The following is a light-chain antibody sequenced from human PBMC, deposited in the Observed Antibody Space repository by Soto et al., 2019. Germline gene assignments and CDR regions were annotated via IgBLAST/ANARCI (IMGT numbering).Light chain of an antibody. Sequence: EIVLTQSPVTLSLSPGQRATLSCRASVMISTYVAWYQQKPGQAPRLLIYDASNRATGVPARFSGSGSGTDFTLTISALEPEDFAVYYCQDRSHWTFGRGTKVDTK. CDR1: VMISTY. V-gene: IGKV3-11*01. J-gene: IGKJ1*01. CDR3: QDRSHWT. CDR2: DAS.